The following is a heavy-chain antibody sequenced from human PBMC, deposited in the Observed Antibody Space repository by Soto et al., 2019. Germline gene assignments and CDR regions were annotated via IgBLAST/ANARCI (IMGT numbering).Heavy chain of an antibody. CDR2: ISGSGGST. CDR1: GFTFDDYA. Sequence: EVRVVESGGGLVQPGGSLRLSCAASGFTFDDYAMHWVRQAPGKGLEWVSAISGSGGSTYYADSVKGRFTISRDNSKNTLYLQMNSLRAEDTAVYYCAGIQLWPTFDYWGQGTLVTVSS. D-gene: IGHD5-18*01. J-gene: IGHJ4*02. V-gene: IGHV3-23*04. CDR3: AGIQLWPTFDY.